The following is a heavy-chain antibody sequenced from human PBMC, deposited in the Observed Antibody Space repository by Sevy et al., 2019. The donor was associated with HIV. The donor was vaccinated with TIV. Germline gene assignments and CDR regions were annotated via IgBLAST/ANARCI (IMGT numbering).Heavy chain of an antibody. CDR2: IYTSGST. CDR1: GGSISSYY. D-gene: IGHD3-3*01. J-gene: IGHJ5*02. Sequence: SETLSLTCTVSGGSISSYYWSWIRQPAGKGLEWIGRIYTSGSTNYNPSLKSRVTMSVDTSKNQFTPMLSSVTAADTAGYYCAGSAYYYGFWSCYYSHWFDPWGQGTLVTVSS. CDR3: AGSAYYYGFWSCYYSHWFDP. V-gene: IGHV4-4*07.